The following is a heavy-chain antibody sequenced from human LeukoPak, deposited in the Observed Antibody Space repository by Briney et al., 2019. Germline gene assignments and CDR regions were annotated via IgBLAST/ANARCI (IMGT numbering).Heavy chain of an antibody. CDR3: ATRSSGWSHYIY. CDR2: SDPEDGET. V-gene: IGHV1-24*01. D-gene: IGHD6-19*01. Sequence: ASVKVSCKVSGYTLTELSMHWVRQAPGKGLEWMGGSDPEDGETIYAQKFQGRVTMTEDTSTDTAYMELSSLRSEDTAVYYCATRSSGWSHYIYWGQGTLVTVSS. CDR1: GYTLTELS. J-gene: IGHJ4*02.